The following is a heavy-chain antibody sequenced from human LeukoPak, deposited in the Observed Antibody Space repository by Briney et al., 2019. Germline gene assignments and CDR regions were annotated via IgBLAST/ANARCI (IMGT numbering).Heavy chain of an antibody. Sequence: SETLSLTCTVSGGSISSGSYYWSWIRQPAGKGLEWIVRIYTSGSTNYNPSLKSRVTISVDTSKNQFSLKLSSVTAADTAVYYCARDRGRDGYNRRYDYFDYWGQGTLVTVSS. V-gene: IGHV4-61*02. CDR2: IYTSGST. D-gene: IGHD5-24*01. CDR3: ARDRGRDGYNRRYDYFDY. CDR1: GGSISSGSYY. J-gene: IGHJ4*02.